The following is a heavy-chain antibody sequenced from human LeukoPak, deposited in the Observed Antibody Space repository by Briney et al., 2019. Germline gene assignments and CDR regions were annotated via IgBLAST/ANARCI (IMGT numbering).Heavy chain of an antibody. CDR1: GFTFSSYG. V-gene: IGHV3-23*01. Sequence: PGGSLRLSCAASGFTFSSYGMSWVRQAPGKGLEWVSAISGSGGSTYYADSVKGRFTISRDNSKNTLYLQMNSLRAEDTAVYYCAKFRVPAANLRGYFDYWGQGTLVTVSS. J-gene: IGHJ4*02. CDR2: ISGSGGST. CDR3: AKFRVPAANLRGYFDY. D-gene: IGHD2-2*01.